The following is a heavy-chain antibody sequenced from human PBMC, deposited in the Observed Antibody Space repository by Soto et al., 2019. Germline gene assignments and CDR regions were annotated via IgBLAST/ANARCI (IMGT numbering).Heavy chain of an antibody. CDR2: INPSGGST. CDR1: GYTFTSYY. D-gene: IGHD3-9*01. J-gene: IGHJ6*02. V-gene: IGHV1-46*01. Sequence: ASVKVSCKASGYTFTSYYMHWVRQAPGQGLEWMGIINPSGGSTSYAQKFQGRVTMTRDTSTSTVYMELSSLRSEDTAVYYCARALYYDILTGYYSPSYYYYGMDVWGQGTTVTVSS. CDR3: ARALYYDILTGYYSPSYYYYGMDV.